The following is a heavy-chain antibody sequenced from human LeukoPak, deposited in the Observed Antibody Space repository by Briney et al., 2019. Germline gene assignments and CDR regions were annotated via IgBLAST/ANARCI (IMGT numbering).Heavy chain of an antibody. Sequence: SGGSLKLSCAASGFSFSGSTMHWVRQASGKGLEWVGRIRSKADNYATAYAASVQGRCTISRDDSKSTAYLQLNSLKTEDTAVYYCTQSNYWGQGALVTVSS. CDR2: IRSKADNYAT. V-gene: IGHV3-73*01. CDR3: TQSNY. CDR1: GFSFSGST. J-gene: IGHJ4*02.